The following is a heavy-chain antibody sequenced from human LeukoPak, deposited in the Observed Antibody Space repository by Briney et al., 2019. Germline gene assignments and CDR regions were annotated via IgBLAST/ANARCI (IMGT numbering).Heavy chain of an antibody. CDR1: GDSVSSNSAA. J-gene: IGHJ5*02. Sequence: SQTLSLTCAISGDSVSSNSAAWNWIRQSPSRGLEWLGRTYYRSEWYNDYAVSVKSRITINPDTSKNQFSLQLNSVTPEDTAVYYCARDRALRITIFGVVNNWFDPWGQGTLVTVSS. D-gene: IGHD3-3*01. V-gene: IGHV6-1*01. CDR3: ARDRALRITIFGVVNNWFDP. CDR2: TYYRSEWYN.